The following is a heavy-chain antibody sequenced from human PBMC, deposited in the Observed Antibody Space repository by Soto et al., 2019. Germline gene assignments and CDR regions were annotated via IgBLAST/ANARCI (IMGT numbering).Heavy chain of an antibody. CDR3: ARDFTIFGHYYGMDV. Sequence: GSLRLSCADSRFTFSNYAMSWVRQPPGKGLEWIGYIYYSGSTNYNPSLKSRVTISVDTSKNQFSLKLSSVTAADTAVYYCARDFTIFGHYYGMDVWGQGTTVTVSS. CDR1: RFTFSNYA. CDR2: IYYSGST. J-gene: IGHJ6*02. D-gene: IGHD3-3*01. V-gene: IGHV4-59*01.